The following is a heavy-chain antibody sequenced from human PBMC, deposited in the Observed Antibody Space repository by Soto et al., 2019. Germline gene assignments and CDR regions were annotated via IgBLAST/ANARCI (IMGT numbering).Heavy chain of an antibody. D-gene: IGHD5-18*01. CDR1: GYTFTNND. CDR2: MNPGSGDT. J-gene: IGHJ5*02. CDR3: ARMESFGSLNWFDP. Sequence: GSVKVSCKASGYTFTNNDVSWVRQATGQGLEWMGWMNPGSGDTGYAQKFQGRVTMTRDISIATAYMELNSLTSEDTAIYYCARMESFGSLNWFDPWGQGTLVTVSS. V-gene: IGHV1-8*02.